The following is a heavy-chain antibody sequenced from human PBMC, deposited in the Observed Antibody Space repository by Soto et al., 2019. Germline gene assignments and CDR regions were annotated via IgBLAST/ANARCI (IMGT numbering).Heavy chain of an antibody. CDR2: ISSGSSTI. V-gene: IGHV3-48*01. D-gene: IGHD6-19*01. CDR3: ARVYGIPVAGTLEF. J-gene: IGHJ4*02. CDR1: VFTFSSYS. Sequence: EVQLVESGGGLVQPGGSLRLSCAASVFTFSSYSMNWVRQAPGKGLEWVSYISSGSSTIYYADSVKGRFTISRDNAKNPLYLQMNSLRAEDTAVYYCARVYGIPVAGTLEFWGQGPLVTVSS.